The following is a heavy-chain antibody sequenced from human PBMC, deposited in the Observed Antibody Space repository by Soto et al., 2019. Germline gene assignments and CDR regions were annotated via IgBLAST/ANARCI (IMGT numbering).Heavy chain of an antibody. Sequence: GGSLRLSCAASGFTFSSYAMSWVRQAPGKGLEWVSAISGSGGSTYYADSVKGRFTISRDNSKNTLYLQMNSLRAEDTAVYYCAKDLRITMVRGVIIANWFDPWGQGTLVTVSS. V-gene: IGHV3-23*01. J-gene: IGHJ5*02. CDR2: ISGSGGST. CDR1: GFTFSSYA. CDR3: AKDLRITMVRGVIIANWFDP. D-gene: IGHD3-10*01.